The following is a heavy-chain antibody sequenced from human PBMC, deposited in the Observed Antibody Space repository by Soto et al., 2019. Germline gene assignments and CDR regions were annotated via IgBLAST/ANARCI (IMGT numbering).Heavy chain of an antibody. CDR1: GGTFSSYA. V-gene: IGHV1-69*01. J-gene: IGHJ4*02. CDR2: VIPRFRTA. CDR3: ASTVVVPAAHFDY. Sequence: QVQLVQSGAEVKKPGSSVKVSCKASGGTFSSYAISWVRQAPGQGLEWMGGVIPRFRTANYAQNVQGRVTIPTDESTSTAYMELSSLRSEDTAVYYCASTVVVPAAHFDYWGQGTLVTVSS. D-gene: IGHD2-2*01.